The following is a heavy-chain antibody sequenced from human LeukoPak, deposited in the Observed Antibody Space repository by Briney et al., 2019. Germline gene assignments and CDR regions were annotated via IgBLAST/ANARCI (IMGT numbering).Heavy chain of an antibody. J-gene: IGHJ4*02. CDR2: ISFDGSNK. Sequence: GGSLRLSCAASGFTFSNYAMHWVRQAPGKGLEWVSIISFDGSNKYYADSVKGRFTISRDNSKNTLYLQMNSLRAEDTAVYYCARDAHAGYWGQGTLVAVSS. V-gene: IGHV3-30*03. D-gene: IGHD6-13*01. CDR3: ARDAHAGY. CDR1: GFTFSNYA.